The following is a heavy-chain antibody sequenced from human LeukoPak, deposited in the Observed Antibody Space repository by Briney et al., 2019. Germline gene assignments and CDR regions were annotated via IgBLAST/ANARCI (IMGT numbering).Heavy chain of an antibody. J-gene: IGHJ4*02. Sequence: GGSLRLSCAASGFTFDDYAMHWVRQAPGKGLEWVSGISWNSGSIGYADSVKGRFTISRDNAKNSLYLQMNSLRAEDTALYYCARSSSWYTPPDYWGQGTLVTVSS. V-gene: IGHV3-9*01. CDR2: ISWNSGSI. CDR1: GFTFDDYA. CDR3: ARSSSWYTPPDY. D-gene: IGHD6-13*01.